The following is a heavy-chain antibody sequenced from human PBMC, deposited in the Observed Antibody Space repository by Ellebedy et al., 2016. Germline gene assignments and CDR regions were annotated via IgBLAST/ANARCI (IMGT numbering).Heavy chain of an antibody. CDR2: INHSGNT. Sequence: GSLRLSXAVYGGSFSGYYWNWIRQPPGKGLEWIGEINHSGNTNYNPSLKSRVTILLDTSKNQFSLRLSSVTAADTAVYYCARGQVRFNPWGQGTLVTVSS. CDR3: ARGQVRFNP. CDR1: GGSFSGYY. J-gene: IGHJ5*02. V-gene: IGHV4-34*01.